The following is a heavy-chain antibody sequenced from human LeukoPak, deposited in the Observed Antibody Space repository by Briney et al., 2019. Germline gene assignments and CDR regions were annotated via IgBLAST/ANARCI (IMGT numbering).Heavy chain of an antibody. J-gene: IGHJ4*02. CDR2: ISGDGSTT. CDR1: GLTFSSDW. CDR3: ARVNYGGNFDY. Sequence: GGSLRLSCAASGLTFSSDWMHWVRQAPGKGLVWVSRISGDGSTTTYADSVKGRFTISRDNAKNTLYLQMNSLRADDTAVYYCARVNYGGNFDYWGQGTLVTVSS. V-gene: IGHV3-74*01. D-gene: IGHD4-23*01.